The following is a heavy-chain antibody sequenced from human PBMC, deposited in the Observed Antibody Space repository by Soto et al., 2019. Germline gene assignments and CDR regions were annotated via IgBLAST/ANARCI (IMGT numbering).Heavy chain of an antibody. J-gene: IGHJ4*02. Sequence: QVQLVESGGGVVQPGRSLRLSCAASGFTFSSYAMHWVRQAPGKGLEWVAVISYDGNDESYTDSVKGRFTISRATSKNTLYLQMNSLRPEDTDVYYCAKDRTSNFWSAYFDSWGQGTLIAVSS. CDR1: GFTFSSYA. D-gene: IGHD3-3*01. CDR3: AKDRTSNFWSAYFDS. CDR2: ISYDGNDE. V-gene: IGHV3-30-3*01.